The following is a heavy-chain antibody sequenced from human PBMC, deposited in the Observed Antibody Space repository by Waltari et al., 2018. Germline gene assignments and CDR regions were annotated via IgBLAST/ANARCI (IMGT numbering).Heavy chain of an antibody. V-gene: IGHV3-33*01. Sequence: QVKLVESGGGVVQPGRSLSVSCTASGFTFSSYGMLWVRQAPGKGLEWVARIWYDGTNKNYADSVRGRFTISRDNSKNTLYLQMNSLRVEDTAVYYCARGIADDWGQGTLVTVSS. CDR2: IWYDGTNK. D-gene: IGHD6-13*01. J-gene: IGHJ4*02. CDR3: ARGIADD. CDR1: GFTFSSYG.